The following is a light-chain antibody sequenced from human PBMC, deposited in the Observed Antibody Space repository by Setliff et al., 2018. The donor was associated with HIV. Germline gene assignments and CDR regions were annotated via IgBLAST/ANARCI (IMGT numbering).Light chain of an antibody. CDR1: SGSIASDF. CDR2: ENK. J-gene: IGLJ3*02. CDR3: QSYDGDIRGV. Sequence: NFMLTQPDSVSESPGKTVTISCTRSSGSIASDFVQWFQQRPGSAPTTLIYENKERPSGVPDRFSGSIDTSSNSASLTISGLKTEDEADYYCQSYDGDIRGVFGGGTKVTVL. V-gene: IGLV6-57*03.